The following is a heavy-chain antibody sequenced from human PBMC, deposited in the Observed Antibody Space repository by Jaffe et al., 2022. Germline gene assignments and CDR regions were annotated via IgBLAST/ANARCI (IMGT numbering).Heavy chain of an antibody. J-gene: IGHJ4*02. CDR1: GGSISSYY. D-gene: IGHD3-10*01. CDR2: IYYSGST. CDR3: ARGGYYGSGSYYPN. V-gene: IGHV4-59*01. Sequence: QVQLQESGPGLVKPSETLSLTCTVSGGSISSYYWSWIRQPPGKGLEWIGYIYYSGSTNYNPSLKSRVTISVDTSKNQFSLKLSSVTAADTAVYYCARGGYYGSGSYYPNWGQGTLVTVSS.